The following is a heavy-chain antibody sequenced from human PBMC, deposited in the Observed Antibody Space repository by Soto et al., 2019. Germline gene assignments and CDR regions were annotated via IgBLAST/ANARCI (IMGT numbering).Heavy chain of an antibody. CDR1: GVAMTYGGYS. J-gene: IGHJ4*02. CDR2: IGHLETT. Sequence: SETLSLTCSVSGVAMTYGGYSWSWIRQSPEKVLEWLGYIGHLETTYYNTSFKSRLSLSXXXTXKXFXLXXXSMTXAAKACYYCARGGGYASFDFWGQGIQVTVS. CDR3: ARGGGYASFDF. V-gene: IGHV4-30-2*06. D-gene: IGHD2-15*01.